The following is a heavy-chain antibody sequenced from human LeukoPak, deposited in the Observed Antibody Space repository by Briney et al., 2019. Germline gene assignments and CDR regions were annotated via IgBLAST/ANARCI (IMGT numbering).Heavy chain of an antibody. CDR3: AKARPGAGTTD. J-gene: IGHJ4*02. CDR2: ISGTGSST. V-gene: IGHV3-23*01. Sequence: GGSLRLSCAASGSTFSNYAMSWVRQAPGRGLEWVSEISGTGSSTSDADSVKGRFTISRDNSKNTLYLQMSSLRAEDTAVYYCAKARPGAGTTDWGQGTLVTVSS. CDR1: GSTFSNYA. D-gene: IGHD1-7*01.